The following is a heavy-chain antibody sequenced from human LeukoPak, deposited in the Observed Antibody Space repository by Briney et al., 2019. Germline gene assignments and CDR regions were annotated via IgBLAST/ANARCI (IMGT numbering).Heavy chain of an antibody. D-gene: IGHD5-18*01. J-gene: IGHJ4*02. Sequence: SETLSLTCIVSGGSISSHYRSWIRQPPGKGLEWIGYIYYSGSTNYNPSLKSRLTISVDTSKNQFSLELSSVTAADTAVYYCARGALRGWLLPDYWGQGTLVTVSS. CDR2: IYYSGST. V-gene: IGHV4-59*11. CDR1: GGSISSHY. CDR3: ARGALRGWLLPDY.